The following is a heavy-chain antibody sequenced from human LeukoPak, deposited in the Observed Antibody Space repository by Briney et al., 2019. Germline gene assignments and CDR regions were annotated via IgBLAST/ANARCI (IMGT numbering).Heavy chain of an antibody. Sequence: SETLSLTCAVSGGSISSYYLSWIRQPPGKGLEWIGYIYYSGSTNYNPSLKSRVTISVDTSKNQFSLKLSSVTAADTAVYYCARVGTYGSGSYLSWLDYWGQGTLVTVSS. CDR3: ARVGTYGSGSYLSWLDY. CDR2: IYYSGST. CDR1: GGSISSYY. V-gene: IGHV4-59*01. D-gene: IGHD3-10*01. J-gene: IGHJ4*02.